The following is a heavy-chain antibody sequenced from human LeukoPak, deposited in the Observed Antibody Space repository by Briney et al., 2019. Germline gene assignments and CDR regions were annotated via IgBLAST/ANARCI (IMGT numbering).Heavy chain of an antibody. D-gene: IGHD2-2*01. CDR1: GGTFSSYA. CDR2: IITIFGTA. Sequence: SVKVSCKASGGTFSSYAISWVRQAPGQGLEWMEGIITIFGTANYAQKFQGRVTITADESTSTAYMELSSLRSEDTAVYYCARDLLGPREYRHDAFDIWGQGTMVTVSS. CDR3: ARDLLGPREYRHDAFDI. V-gene: IGHV1-69*13. J-gene: IGHJ3*02.